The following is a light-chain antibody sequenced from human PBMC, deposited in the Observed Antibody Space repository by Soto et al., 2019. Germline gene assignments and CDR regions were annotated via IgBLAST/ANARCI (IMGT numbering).Light chain of an antibody. J-gene: IGLJ1*01. CDR1: SSDFGGYNY. CDR2: DVS. V-gene: IGLV2-11*01. Sequence: QSVLTQPRSVSGSPGQSVTISCTGTSSDFGGYNYVSWYQHHPGKAPKLMIYDVSERPSGVPDRFSGSKSGNTAFLTISGLQAEDEADYYCCSDAGSGTENYVFGSGTKVTVL. CDR3: CSDAGSGTENYV.